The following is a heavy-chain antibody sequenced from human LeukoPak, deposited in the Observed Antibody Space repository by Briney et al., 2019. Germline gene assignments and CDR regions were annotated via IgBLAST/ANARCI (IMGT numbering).Heavy chain of an antibody. J-gene: IGHJ4*02. V-gene: IGHV4-30-4*01. CDR2: IYSTGNT. D-gene: IGHD5-18*01. CDR3: ARDSYSYGYGGFDY. CDR1: GGSLSSGDRY. Sequence: PSQTLSLTCTVSGGSLSSGDRYWSWIRQSPGTGLEWIGYIYSTGNTYYNSSLKSRVIISVDTSKNQFSLELNSVTAADTAVYYCARDSYSYGYGGFDYWGQGILVTVSS.